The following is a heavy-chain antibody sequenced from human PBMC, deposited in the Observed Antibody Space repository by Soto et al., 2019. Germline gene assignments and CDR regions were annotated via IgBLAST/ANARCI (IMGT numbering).Heavy chain of an antibody. J-gene: IGHJ4*02. Sequence: EVQLVESGGDLVQPGGSLKLSCAASGFIFSGTTIHWVRQASGEGLEWVGRIRGRADNYATGYAASVKGRFTISRDDSKKTAYLQMNSVKTEDTAVYFCTRAPDGNNADYWGQGTLVTVSS. CDR1: GFIFSGTT. D-gene: IGHD6-13*01. V-gene: IGHV3-73*02. CDR3: TRAPDGNNADY. CDR2: IRGRADNYAT.